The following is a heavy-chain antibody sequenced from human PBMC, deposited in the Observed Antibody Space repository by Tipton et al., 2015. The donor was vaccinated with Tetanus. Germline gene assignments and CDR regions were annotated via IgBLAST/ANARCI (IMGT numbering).Heavy chain of an antibody. CDR1: GDSLSNGDYY. J-gene: IGHJ3*01. Sequence: TLSLTCTVSGDSLSNGDYYWSWIRQPPGKGLESIGYIYYSGSTYYNPSLKSRVTISVDTSKNQFSLRLRSVAAADTAVYYCARGGRDAYNNPPGAFDVWGRGTTVTVSS. CDR2: IYYSGST. CDR3: ARGGRDAYNNPPGAFDV. D-gene: IGHD5-24*01. V-gene: IGHV4-30-4*01.